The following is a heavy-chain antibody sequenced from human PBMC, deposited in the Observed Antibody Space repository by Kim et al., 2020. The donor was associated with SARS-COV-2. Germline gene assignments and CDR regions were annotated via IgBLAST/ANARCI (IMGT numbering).Heavy chain of an antibody. D-gene: IGHD4-4*01. V-gene: IGHV3-48*03. Sequence: IYYDDPVRGRFTISRDNAKNSLYLQMNSLRAEDTAVYYCARGPNYSPFDYWGQGTLVTVSS. CDR3: ARGPNYSPFDY. CDR2: I. J-gene: IGHJ4*02.